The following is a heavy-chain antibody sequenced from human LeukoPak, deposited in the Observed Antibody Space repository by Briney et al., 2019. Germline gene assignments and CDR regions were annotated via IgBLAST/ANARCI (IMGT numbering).Heavy chain of an antibody. CDR3: AKGGGYSYDYYYYYYMDV. J-gene: IGHJ6*03. CDR2: ISGSGGST. D-gene: IGHD5-18*01. Sequence: GGSLRLSCAASGFTFSSYAMSWVRQAPGKGLEWVSAISGSGGSTYYADSVKGRFTISRDNSKNTLYLQMNSLRAEDTAVYYCAKGGGYSYDYYYYYYMDVWGKGTTVTVSS. V-gene: IGHV3-23*01. CDR1: GFTFSSYA.